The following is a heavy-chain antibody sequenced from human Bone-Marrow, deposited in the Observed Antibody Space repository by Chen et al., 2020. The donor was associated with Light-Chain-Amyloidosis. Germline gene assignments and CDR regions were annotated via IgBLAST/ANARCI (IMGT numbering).Heavy chain of an antibody. Sequence: EVQLEQSGPEVKKPGESLKISCKGSGYTFPNYWICWVSQMPGKGLEWMGVIYPDDSDARYSPTLGVQVPISSVNSIPTAFLHLRSLKASYSAMYYCARRRDGYNCDCCGQGTLVTVSS. V-gene: IGHV5-51*01. J-gene: IGHJ4*02. CDR3: ARRRDGYNCDC. CDR1: GYTFPNYW. CDR2: IYPDDSDA. D-gene: IGHD5-12*01.